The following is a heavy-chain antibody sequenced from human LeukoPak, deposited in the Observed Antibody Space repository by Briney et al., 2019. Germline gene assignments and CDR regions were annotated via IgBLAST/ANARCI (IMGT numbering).Heavy chain of an antibody. D-gene: IGHD3-10*01. Sequence: SGTLSLTCAVSGGSISSSNWWSWVRQPPGKGLEWIGEIYHSESTNYNPSLKSRVTISVDKSKNQFSLKLSSVTAADTAEYYCARDRDGSGSYPFDYWAREPWSPSPQ. CDR1: GGSISSSNW. CDR3: ARDRDGSGSYPFDY. CDR2: IYHSEST. V-gene: IGHV4-4*02. J-gene: IGHJ4*02.